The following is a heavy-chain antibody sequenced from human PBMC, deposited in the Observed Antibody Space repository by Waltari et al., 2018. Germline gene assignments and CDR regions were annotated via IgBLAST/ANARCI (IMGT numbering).Heavy chain of an antibody. V-gene: IGHV3-30-3*01. J-gene: IGHJ6*03. CDR3: ARDPRGDASFYYHMDV. CDR1: GFSFRTYP. Sequence: QGQLVESGGGVVQPGRSLRLSCEVSGFSFRTYPMHWVRQAPGKGLEWLAVVSFDENISYYADSVKGRFTISRDNSESTLYLQMNSLRAEDTAVYFCARDPRGDASFYYHMDVWGRGTTVTVSS. CDR2: VSFDENIS. D-gene: IGHD2-2*01.